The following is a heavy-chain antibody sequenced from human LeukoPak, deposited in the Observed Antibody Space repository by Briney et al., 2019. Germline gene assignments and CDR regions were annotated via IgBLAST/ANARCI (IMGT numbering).Heavy chain of an antibody. CDR1: GGSISSYY. Sequence: SETLSLTCTVSGGSISSYYWSWIRQPAGRGLEWIGRIYTSGSTNYNPSLKSRVTMSVDTSKNQFSLKLTSVTAADTAVYYCARLVADGVGVTGRGLDYWGQGTLVTVSS. J-gene: IGHJ4*02. CDR3: ARLVADGVGVTGRGLDY. V-gene: IGHV4-4*07. CDR2: IYTSGST. D-gene: IGHD1-26*01.